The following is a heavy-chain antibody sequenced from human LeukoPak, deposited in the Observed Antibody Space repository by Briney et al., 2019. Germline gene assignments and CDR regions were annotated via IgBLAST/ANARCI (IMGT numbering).Heavy chain of an antibody. Sequence: SQTLSLTCAVSGGSLSSGGYSWSWLRQPPGTGLEWIGYIYHSGSTYYNPSLKNRVTISVDRSKNQFSLKRSSGTAADTAVYYCASSSSWSEFDPWGQGTLVTVSS. D-gene: IGHD6-13*01. V-gene: IGHV4-30-2*01. CDR2: IYHSGST. CDR1: GGSLSSGGYS. CDR3: ASSSSWSEFDP. J-gene: IGHJ5*02.